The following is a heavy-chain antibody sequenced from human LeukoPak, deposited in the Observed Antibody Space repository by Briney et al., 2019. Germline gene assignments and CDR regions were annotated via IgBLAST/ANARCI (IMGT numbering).Heavy chain of an antibody. Sequence: GSLRLSCAASGFPFSSYWMTWVRQPPGKGLEWIGEINHSGSTNYNPYLKSRVTISVDTSKNQFSLKLSSVTAADTAVYYCARGRRNTIVVVPAAQKNWFDPWGQGTLVTVSS. CDR2: INHSGST. CDR3: ARGRRNTIVVVPAAQKNWFDP. J-gene: IGHJ5*02. CDR1: GFPFSSYW. D-gene: IGHD2-2*01. V-gene: IGHV4-34*01.